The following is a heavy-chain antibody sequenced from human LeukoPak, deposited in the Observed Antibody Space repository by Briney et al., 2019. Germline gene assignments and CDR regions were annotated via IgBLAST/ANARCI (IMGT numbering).Heavy chain of an antibody. J-gene: IGHJ3*02. CDR3: AKDSIVVPAAIRGGDDAFDI. CDR2: IRYDGSNK. V-gene: IGHV3-30*02. Sequence: GGSLRLSCAASGFTFSSYAMSWVRQAPGKGLEWVAFIRYDGSNKYYADSVKGRFTISRDNSKNTLYLQMNSLRAEDTAVYYCAKDSIVVPAAIRGGDDAFDIWGQGTMVTVSS. CDR1: GFTFSSYA. D-gene: IGHD2-2*02.